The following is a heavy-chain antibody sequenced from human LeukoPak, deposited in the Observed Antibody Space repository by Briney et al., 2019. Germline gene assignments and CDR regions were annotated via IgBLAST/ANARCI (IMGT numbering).Heavy chain of an antibody. CDR2: INHSGST. CDR1: GGSFSGYY. CDR3: ARQLYYYDSSGYYWFDY. V-gene: IGHV4-34*01. D-gene: IGHD3-22*01. J-gene: IGHJ4*02. Sequence: PSETLSLTCAVYGGSFSGYYWSWIRQPPGKGLEWIGEINHSGSTNYNPSLKSRVTISVDTSKNQFSLKLSPVTAADTAVYYCARQLYYYDSSGYYWFDYWGQGTLVTVSS.